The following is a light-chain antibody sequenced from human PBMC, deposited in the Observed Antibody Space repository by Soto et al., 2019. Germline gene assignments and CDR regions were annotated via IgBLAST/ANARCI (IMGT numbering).Light chain of an antibody. CDR3: QQTYSTPWT. CDR2: FAS. V-gene: IGKV1-39*01. Sequence: DIQMTQSPSSLSASVGDRVTITCRASQGISSNLNWYQQKPGKAPKLLMYFASSLQSGVPSRFSGSGSGTAFILTINSLQVEDFATYYCQQTYSTPWTFGQGTKVEIK. J-gene: IGKJ1*01. CDR1: QGISSN.